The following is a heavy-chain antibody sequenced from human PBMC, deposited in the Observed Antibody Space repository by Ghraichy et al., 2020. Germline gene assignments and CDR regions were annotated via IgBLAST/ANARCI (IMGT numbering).Heavy chain of an antibody. CDR2: IFSNDEK. V-gene: IGHV2-26*01. D-gene: IGHD4-11*01. CDR3: ARTMDYSFPFDY. J-gene: IGHJ4*02. Sequence: SGPTLVKPTETLTLTCTVSGFSLTNARMGVSWIRQPPGKALEWLAHIFSNDEKSYSTSLNSRLTISKDTSRSQVVLTMTDMDPVDTATYYCARTMDYSFPFDYWGQGTLVTVSS. CDR1: GFSLTNARMG.